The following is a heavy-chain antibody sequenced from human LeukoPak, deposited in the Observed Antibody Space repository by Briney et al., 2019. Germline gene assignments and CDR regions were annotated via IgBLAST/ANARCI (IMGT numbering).Heavy chain of an antibody. CDR3: ATSGAVTYVQCFAP. CDR2: VHSGGTT. V-gene: IGHV4-4*08. CDR1: SVPSNIYY. D-gene: IGHD4-17*01. Sequence: SETLSLTCSVSSVPSNIYYWTWLRQPPGKRLEWIGYVHSGGTTTYNPSLESRVSMSVNTSRNQFSLNLCSVTAADTAVYNSATSGAVTYVQCFAPWGQGTLVTVSS. J-gene: IGHJ5*02.